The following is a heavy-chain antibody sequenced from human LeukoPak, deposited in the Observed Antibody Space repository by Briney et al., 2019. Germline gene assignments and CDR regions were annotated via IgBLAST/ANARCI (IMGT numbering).Heavy chain of an antibody. Sequence: GGSLRLSCAASGFTFTDYAMTWVRQAPGKGLEWVSSISASGVMTYYADSVKGRFTVSRDNAKNSLYLQMNSLRAEDTAVYYCARDLNWETYWGQGTLVSVSS. V-gene: IGHV3-23*01. CDR1: GFTFTDYA. D-gene: IGHD7-27*01. CDR2: ISASGVMT. CDR3: ARDLNWETY. J-gene: IGHJ4*02.